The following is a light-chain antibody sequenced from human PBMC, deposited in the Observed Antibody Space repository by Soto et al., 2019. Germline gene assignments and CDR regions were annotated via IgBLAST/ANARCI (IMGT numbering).Light chain of an antibody. V-gene: IGLV2-8*01. CDR1: STDIGGYDF. CDR3: ASFARSEDPCVV. CDR2: EVY. J-gene: IGLJ2*01. Sequence: QSVLTQPPSAAGSPGQAVTISCTGTSTDIGGYDFVSWYQQQPGKAPTLLIYEVYKRPSGVPDRFSGSKSGNTASLTVSGLQADDDAYYYCASFARSEDPCVVFGGGTKLTVL.